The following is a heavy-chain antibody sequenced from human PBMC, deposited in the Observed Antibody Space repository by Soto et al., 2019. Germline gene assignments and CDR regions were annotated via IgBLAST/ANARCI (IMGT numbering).Heavy chain of an antibody. D-gene: IGHD3-3*01. CDR1: GYNFASYW. J-gene: IGHJ4*02. V-gene: IGHV5-51*01. CDR3: ARGGFWGCYYYFDY. CDR2: IYPGDSDT. Sequence: GESLKISCKGSGYNFASYWIGWVRQMPGKGLEWMGIIYPGDSDTRYSPSFQGQVTISADKTIKIAYLQWSTLKASDTAMYYCARGGFWGCYYYFDYWGQGTQVTVSS.